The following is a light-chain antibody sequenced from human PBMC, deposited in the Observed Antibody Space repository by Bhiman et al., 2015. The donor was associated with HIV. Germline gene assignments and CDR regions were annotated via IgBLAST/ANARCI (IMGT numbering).Light chain of an antibody. CDR2: KDT. V-gene: IGLV3-25*02. Sequence: SYELTQPPSVSVSPGQTARITCSGDALPKQFAYWYQQKPGQAPLLVIYKDTERPSGIPERISGSNSGDTATLTISGAQAMDEADYYCQAWDSSTGVFGPGTRVTVL. CDR1: ALPKQF. CDR3: QAWDSSTGV. J-gene: IGLJ1*01.